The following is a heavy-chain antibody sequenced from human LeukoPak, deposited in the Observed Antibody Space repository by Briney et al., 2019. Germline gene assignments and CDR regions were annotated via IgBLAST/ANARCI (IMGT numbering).Heavy chain of an antibody. CDR1: GYSFTGYY. Sequence: ASVKVSCKASGYSFTGYYIHWVRQAPGQGLEWMGWTNPNSGVIKYEQRFQGRVTMTRDTSTSTAYMELGSLRSDDTAVYYCARGAVGYSGYDNWFDPWGQGTLVTVSS. J-gene: IGHJ5*02. D-gene: IGHD5-12*01. V-gene: IGHV1-2*02. CDR3: ARGAVGYSGYDNWFDP. CDR2: TNPNSGVI.